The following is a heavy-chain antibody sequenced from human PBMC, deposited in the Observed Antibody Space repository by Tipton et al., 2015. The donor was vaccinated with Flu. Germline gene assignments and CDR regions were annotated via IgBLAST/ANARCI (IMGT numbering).Heavy chain of an antibody. D-gene: IGHD6-13*01. CDR2: IYTSGST. J-gene: IGHJ4*02. CDR3: ARAAAAALDY. V-gene: IGHV4-4*07. CDR1: GGSMSSFY. Sequence: TLSLTCIVSGGSMSSFYWSWIRQPAGKGLEWIGRIYTSGSTIYHPSLKSRVTMSVDTSKNEFSLKLNSVTAADTAVYFCARAAAAALDYWGQGTLVTVSS.